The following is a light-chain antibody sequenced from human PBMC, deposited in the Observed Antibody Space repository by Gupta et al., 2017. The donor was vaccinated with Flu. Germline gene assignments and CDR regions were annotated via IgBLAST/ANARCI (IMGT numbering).Light chain of an antibody. CDR2: RND. CDR1: SSDIGTYY. V-gene: IGLV1-47*01. J-gene: IGLJ3*02. CDR3: AAWDASLSGRV. Sequence: QAVLTQPPSVSGVPGESVTISCSGSSSDIGTYYVYWYQQVPGAAPKLLLYRNDRRPSGVPDRFFGSKSGTSASLTISGLRSEDEADYYCAAWDASLSGRVFGGGTKLTVL.